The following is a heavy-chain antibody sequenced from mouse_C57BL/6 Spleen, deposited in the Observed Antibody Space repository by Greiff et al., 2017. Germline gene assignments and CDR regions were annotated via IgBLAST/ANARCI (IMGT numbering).Heavy chain of an antibody. CDR1: GYNFPSYW. V-gene: IGHV1-64*01. CDR2: IHPNSGST. D-gene: IGHD1-1*02. Sequence: QVQLQQPGAELVKPGASVKLSCKASGYNFPSYWMHWVKQRPGQGLEWIGMIHPNSGSTNYNEKFKSKATLTVDKSSSTASLQLSSLTSEDSAVYDCVYGFWFAYWGQGTLVTVSA. J-gene: IGHJ3*01. CDR3: VYGFWFAY.